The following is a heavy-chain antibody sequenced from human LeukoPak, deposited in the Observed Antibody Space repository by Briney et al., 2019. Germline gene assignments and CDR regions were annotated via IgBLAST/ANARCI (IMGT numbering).Heavy chain of an antibody. CDR1: GFTVSNNY. CDR2: IYGGGGT. CDR3: AKGGFRFVDS. V-gene: IGHV3-66*02. Sequence: GGSLRLSCTASGFTVSNNYMSWVRQTPEEGLEWVSVIYGGGGTNYADSVKGRFTTSRDISKNTLYLEMSSLRPEDTAVYYCAKGGFRFVDSWGQGTLATVSS. J-gene: IGHJ5*01.